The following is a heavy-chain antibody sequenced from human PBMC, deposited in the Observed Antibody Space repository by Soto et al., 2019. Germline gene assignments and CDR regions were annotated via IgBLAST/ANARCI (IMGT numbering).Heavy chain of an antibody. CDR2: ISGNGGST. J-gene: IGHJ6*03. CDR1: GFTFSSYA. CDR3: ARYDTLCMDV. V-gene: IGHV3-23*01. Sequence: GGSLRLSCAASGFTFSSYAMSWVRQAPGKGLEWVSDISGNGGSTYYADSVKGRFTISRDNAKNTLYLQLNSLRAEDTAVYYCARYDTLCMDVWGKGTTVTVSS. D-gene: IGHD2-15*01.